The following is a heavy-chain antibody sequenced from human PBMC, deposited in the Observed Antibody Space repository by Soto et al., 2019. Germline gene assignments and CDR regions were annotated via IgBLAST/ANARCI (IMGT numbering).Heavy chain of an antibody. CDR2: MNPNSGNT. CDR3: ARGHCTPAYYYRSGRLAY. CDR1: GYTFTSYD. Sequence: ASVKVSCKASGYTFTSYDINWVRQATGQGLEWMGWMNPNSGNTGYAQKFQGRVTMTRNTPISTAYMELSSLRSEDTAVYYCARGHCTPAYYYRSGRLAYWGQGTLVTVSS. J-gene: IGHJ4*02. V-gene: IGHV1-8*01. D-gene: IGHD3-10*01.